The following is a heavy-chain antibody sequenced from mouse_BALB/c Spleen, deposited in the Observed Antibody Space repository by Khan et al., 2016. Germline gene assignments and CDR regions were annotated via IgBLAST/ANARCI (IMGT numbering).Heavy chain of an antibody. CDR2: INTSTGET. CDR1: GYTFTSYW. J-gene: IGHJ2*01. D-gene: IGHD1-1*01. Sequence: QVQLKQSGAELAKPGASVKMSCKASGYTFTSYWMHWVKQRPGQGLEWIGYINTSTGETEYNQKFKDQATLTADKSSSTAYMQLSSLTSEDSAVYYCAVITTVVATSDYWCQGTTLTASS. V-gene: IGHV1-7*01. CDR3: AVITTVVATSDY.